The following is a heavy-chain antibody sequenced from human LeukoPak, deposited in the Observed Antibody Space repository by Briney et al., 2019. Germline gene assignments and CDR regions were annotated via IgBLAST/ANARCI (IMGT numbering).Heavy chain of an antibody. V-gene: IGHV1-18*01. CDR3: ARDASLIVVSAAEFDY. CDR2: ISADNGNT. CDR1: GGTFSSYA. Sequence: ASVKVSCKASGGTFSSYAISWVRQAPGQGLEWMGWISADNGNTNYAQKFQGRVTMTTDTRTSTAYMELTSLRSDDTAVYYCARDASLIVVSAAEFDYWGQGTLVTVSS. J-gene: IGHJ4*02. D-gene: IGHD2-2*01.